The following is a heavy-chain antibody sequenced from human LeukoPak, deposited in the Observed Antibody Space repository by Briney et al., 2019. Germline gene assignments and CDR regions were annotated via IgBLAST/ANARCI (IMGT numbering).Heavy chain of an antibody. CDR3: AKSLLLWFGEKTPHAFDI. D-gene: IGHD3-10*01. CDR1: GFTFSSYG. J-gene: IGHJ3*02. V-gene: IGHV3-30*18. CDR2: ISYDGSNK. Sequence: PGGSLRLSCAASGFTFSSYGMHWVRQAPGKGLEWVAVISYDGSNKYYADSVKGRFTISRDNSKNTLYLQMNSLRAEDTAVYYCAKSLLLWFGEKTPHAFDIWGQGTMVTVSS.